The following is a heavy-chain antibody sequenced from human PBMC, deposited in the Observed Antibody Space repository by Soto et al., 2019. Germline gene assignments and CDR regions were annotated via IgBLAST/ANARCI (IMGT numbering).Heavy chain of an antibody. Sequence: EVQLLESGGGLVQPGGSLRLSCAASGFAFSSYAMSWVRQAPGKGLEWVSAISGSGGSTYYADSVKGRFTISRDNSKNTLYLQMNSLRAEDTAVYYCAKSTYSGYDYGPFDYWGQGTLVTVSS. J-gene: IGHJ4*02. CDR1: GFAFSSYA. CDR2: ISGSGGST. V-gene: IGHV3-23*01. D-gene: IGHD5-12*01. CDR3: AKSTYSGYDYGPFDY.